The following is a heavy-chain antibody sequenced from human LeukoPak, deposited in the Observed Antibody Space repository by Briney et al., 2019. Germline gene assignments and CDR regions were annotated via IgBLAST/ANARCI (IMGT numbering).Heavy chain of an antibody. Sequence: ASVTVSFKSSVYTFITYGISWVRQAPGQGLEWMGWINPRNGNTNYVQKLQGRVTMTTDTSTSTAYMELRSLRSDDTAVYYCARVGYDSSGHHRYAFDIWGQGTMVTVSS. CDR1: VYTFITYG. CDR3: ARVGYDSSGHHRYAFDI. V-gene: IGHV1-18*01. CDR2: INPRNGNT. D-gene: IGHD3-22*01. J-gene: IGHJ3*02.